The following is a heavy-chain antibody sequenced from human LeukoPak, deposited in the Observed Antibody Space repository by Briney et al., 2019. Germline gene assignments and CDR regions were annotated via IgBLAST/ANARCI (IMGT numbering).Heavy chain of an antibody. CDR3: ARAYSSGWPEN. Sequence: GASVKVSCKASGGTFSSYAISWVRQAPGQGLEWMGRIIPILGIANYAQKFQGRVTITADKSTSTAYMELSSLRSEDTAVYYCARAYSSGWPENWGRGTLVTVSS. CDR2: IIPILGIA. J-gene: IGHJ4*02. V-gene: IGHV1-69*04. D-gene: IGHD6-19*01. CDR1: GGTFSSYA.